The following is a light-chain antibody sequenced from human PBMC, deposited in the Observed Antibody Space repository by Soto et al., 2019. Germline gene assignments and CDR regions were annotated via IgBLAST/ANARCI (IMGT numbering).Light chain of an antibody. CDR1: SSNIGSNT. V-gene: IGLV1-44*01. J-gene: IGLJ1*01. CDR3: AAWDDSLNGLYV. CDR2: SNN. Sequence: QSVLTQPPSASGTPGQRVTISCSGSSSNIGSNTVNWYQQLPGTAPKLLIYSNNQRPSGVPDLFSGSKSGTSASLAISGLQSEDEADYYCAAWDDSLNGLYVFGTGTKATVL.